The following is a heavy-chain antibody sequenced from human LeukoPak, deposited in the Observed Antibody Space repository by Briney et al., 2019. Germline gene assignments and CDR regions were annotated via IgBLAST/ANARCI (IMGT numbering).Heavy chain of an antibody. J-gene: IGHJ4*02. V-gene: IGHV4-30-4*01. CDR3: ARVTTVVTADY. CDR2: IYYSGST. CDR1: GGSISSGDYY. D-gene: IGHD2-15*01. Sequence: SQTLSLTCTVSGGSISSGDYYWSWIRQPPGKGLEWIGYIYYSGSTYYNPSLKSRVTISVDTSKNQFSLKLSSVTAANTAVYYCARVTTVVTADYWGQGTLVTVSS.